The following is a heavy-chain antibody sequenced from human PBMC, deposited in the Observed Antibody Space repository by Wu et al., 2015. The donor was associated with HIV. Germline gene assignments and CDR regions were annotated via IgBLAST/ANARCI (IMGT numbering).Heavy chain of an antibody. CDR1: GGTFSSYA. V-gene: IGHV1-69*13. CDR2: TIPIFGTT. Sequence: QVQLVQSGAEVKKPGSSVKVSCKASGGTFSSYAISWVRQAPGQGLEWMGRTIPIFGTTNYAQKFQGRVTITADESTSTVHMELSSLRSEDTAVYYCARTDGLVDGGNSGYDYWGQGTLVTVSS. J-gene: IGHJ4*02. D-gene: IGHD4-23*01. CDR3: ARTDGLVDGGNSGYDY.